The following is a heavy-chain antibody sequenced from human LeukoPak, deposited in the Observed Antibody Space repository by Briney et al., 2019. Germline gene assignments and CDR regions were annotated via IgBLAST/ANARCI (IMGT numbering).Heavy chain of an antibody. CDR1: GFTFSSYA. D-gene: IGHD6-13*01. V-gene: IGHV3-30*04. CDR2: ISYDGSNK. CDR3: ARRQKLACDY. J-gene: IGHJ4*02. Sequence: GGSLKLSCAASGFTFSSYAMHWVRQAPGKGLGWETAISYDGSNKYYADSVKGRFTIYRENSKNTLYLQMNGLRAEDTAVYYCARRQKLACDYWGQGTLVTVSS.